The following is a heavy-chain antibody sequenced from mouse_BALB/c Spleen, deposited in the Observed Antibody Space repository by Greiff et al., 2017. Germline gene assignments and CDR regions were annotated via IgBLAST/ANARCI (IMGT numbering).Heavy chain of an antibody. J-gene: IGHJ4*01. V-gene: IGHV5-17*02. D-gene: IGHD1-1*01. CDR2: ISSGSSTI. CDR1: GFTFSSFG. CDR3: ARYYYGSRGMDY. Sequence: EVQLVESGGGLVQPGGSRKLSCAASGFTFSSFGMHWVRQAPEKGLEWVAYISSGSSTIYYADTVKGRFAISRDNPKNTLFLQMTSLRSEDTAMYYCARYYYGSRGMDYWGQGTSVTVSS.